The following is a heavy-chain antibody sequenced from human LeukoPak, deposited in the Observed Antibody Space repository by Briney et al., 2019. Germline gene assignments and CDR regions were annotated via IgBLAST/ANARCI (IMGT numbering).Heavy chain of an antibody. CDR3: ARGGGSYYIDY. CDR2: INHSGST. CDR1: GGSFSGYY. J-gene: IGHJ4*02. V-gene: IGHV4-34*01. Sequence: PSETPSLTCAVYGGSFSGYYWSWIRQPPGKGLEWIGEINHSGSTNYNPSLKSRVTISVDTSKNQFSLKLSSVTAADTAVYYCARGGGSYYIDYWGQGTLVTVSS. D-gene: IGHD1-26*01.